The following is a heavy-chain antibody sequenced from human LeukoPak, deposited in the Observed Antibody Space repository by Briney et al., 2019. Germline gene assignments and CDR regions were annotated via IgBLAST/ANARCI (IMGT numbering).Heavy chain of an antibody. D-gene: IGHD1-26*01. CDR1: GGTFSSYA. CDR3: ARAQWERQIAGSYYYGMDI. Sequence: SVKDSCKASGGTFSSYAISWVRQAPGQGLEWMGRIIPSRGIANYAQKFQGRVTITADKSTSTAYMELSSLRSEDTAVYYCARAQWERQIAGSYYYGMDIWGQGTTVTVSS. J-gene: IGHJ6*02. CDR2: IIPSRGIA. V-gene: IGHV1-69*04.